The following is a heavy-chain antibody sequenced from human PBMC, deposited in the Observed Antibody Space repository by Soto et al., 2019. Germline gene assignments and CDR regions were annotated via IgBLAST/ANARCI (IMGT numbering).Heavy chain of an antibody. CDR1: GYSFAGFW. V-gene: IGHV5-10-1*01. Sequence: GESLKISCKGSGYSFAGFWISWVRQTPEKGLEWMGRIDPSDSYTKYSPSFQGHVTLSTDKSIPTAYLQWSSLKASHTAMYYCASHYEGGWFDPWGQGTLVTVSS. D-gene: IGHD4-17*01. J-gene: IGHJ5*02. CDR3: ASHYEGGWFDP. CDR2: IDPSDSYT.